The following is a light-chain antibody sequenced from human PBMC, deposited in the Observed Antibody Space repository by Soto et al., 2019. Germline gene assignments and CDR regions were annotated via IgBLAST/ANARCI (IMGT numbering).Light chain of an antibody. J-gene: IGKJ4*01. CDR3: QQHNNWPLT. CDR2: AVS. CDR1: QSVSSN. Sequence: EIVMTQSPGTLSVSPGERATLSCRASQSVSSNLAWYQQKPGQAPRLLIYAVSTRATGIPARFSGSGSGTEFTLTISSLQSEDFAVYYCQQHNNWPLTFGGVTKVELK. V-gene: IGKV3-15*01.